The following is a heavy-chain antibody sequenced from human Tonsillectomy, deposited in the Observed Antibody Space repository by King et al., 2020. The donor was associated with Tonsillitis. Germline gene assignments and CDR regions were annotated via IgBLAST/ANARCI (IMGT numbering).Heavy chain of an antibody. J-gene: IGHJ3*02. CDR3: AKGGGSDLVSEYYDTGGPTPEDDAFDI. Sequence: VQLVESGGGLVQPGRSLRLSCAASGFTFDDYAMHWVRQAPGKGLEWVSGISWISGHIGYADSVKGRFTISRDNAKNSLYLQMNSLRAEDTALYYCAKGGGSDLVSEYYDTGGPTPEDDAFDIWGQGTMVTVSS. CDR2: ISWISGHI. V-gene: IGHV3-9*01. D-gene: IGHD3-22*01. CDR1: GFTFDDYA.